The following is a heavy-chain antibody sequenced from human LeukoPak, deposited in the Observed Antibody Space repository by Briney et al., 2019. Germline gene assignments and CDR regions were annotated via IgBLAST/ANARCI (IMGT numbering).Heavy chain of an antibody. J-gene: IGHJ6*03. CDR1: GGSFSGYY. V-gene: IGHV4-34*01. D-gene: IGHD3-3*01. CDR3: ARHRSLEWLYGRSYYYYYYMDV. CDR2: INHSGST. Sequence: PSETLSLTCAVYGGSFSGYYWSWIRQPPGKGLEWVGEINHSGSTNYNPSLKSRVTISVDTSKNQFSLKLSSVTAADTAVYYCARHRSLEWLYGRSYYYYYYMDVWGKGTTVTVSS.